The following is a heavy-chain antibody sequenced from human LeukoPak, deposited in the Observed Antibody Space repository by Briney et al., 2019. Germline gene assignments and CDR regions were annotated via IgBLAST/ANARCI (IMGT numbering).Heavy chain of an antibody. J-gene: IGHJ4*02. V-gene: IGHV3-23*01. D-gene: IGHD2-2*01. CDR3: AKESVQAAPLYGVDG. CDR1: GFTFGSYA. Sequence: PGGSLRLSCAASGFTFGSYAMSWVRQPPGKGLEWVSTISGSGGSTYYADSLKGRFTIYRDNSKNTLYLQMNSQRVEDTGVYYCAKESVQAAPLYGVDGWGQGTQVTVSS. CDR2: ISGSGGST.